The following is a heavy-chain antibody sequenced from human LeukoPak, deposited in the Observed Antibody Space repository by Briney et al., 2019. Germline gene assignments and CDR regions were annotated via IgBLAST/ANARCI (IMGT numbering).Heavy chain of an antibody. CDR3: ARVRYSSSWHPYYFDY. J-gene: IGHJ4*02. CDR2: IYTSGST. CDR1: GGSISSYY. Sequence: SETLSLTCTVSGGSISSYYWSWIRQPAGKGLEWIGRIYTSGSTNYNPSLKSRVTMSVDTSKNQFSLKLSSVTAADTAVYYCARVRYSSSWHPYYFDYWGQGTLVTVSS. D-gene: IGHD6-13*01. V-gene: IGHV4-4*07.